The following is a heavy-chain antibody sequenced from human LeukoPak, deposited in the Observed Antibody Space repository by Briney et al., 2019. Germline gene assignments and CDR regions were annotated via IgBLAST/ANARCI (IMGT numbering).Heavy chain of an antibody. CDR1: GGSFSGYY. Sequence: PSETLSLTCAVYGGSFSGYYRSWIRQPPGKGLEWIGEINHSGSTNYNPSLKSRVTISVDTSKNQFSLKLSSVTAADTAVYYCARRDVLLWFGEFDYWGQGTLVTVSS. V-gene: IGHV4-34*01. CDR3: ARRDVLLWFGEFDY. CDR2: INHSGST. J-gene: IGHJ4*02. D-gene: IGHD3-10*01.